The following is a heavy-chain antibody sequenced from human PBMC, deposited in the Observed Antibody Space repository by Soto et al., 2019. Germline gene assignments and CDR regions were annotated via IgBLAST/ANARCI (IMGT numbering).Heavy chain of an antibody. CDR1: GYVFTSHA. D-gene: IGHD3-10*01. Sequence: ASVKVSCKASGYVFTSHAIFWVRQAPGQRPEWMGWINTGTGDTAYSQMLQGRVTITRDTSASTAFMELSSLRSEDTAMYYCAREYGSGPYYQAFDVWGQGTMVTVS. J-gene: IGHJ3*01. CDR2: INTGTGDT. V-gene: IGHV1-3*04. CDR3: AREYGSGPYYQAFDV.